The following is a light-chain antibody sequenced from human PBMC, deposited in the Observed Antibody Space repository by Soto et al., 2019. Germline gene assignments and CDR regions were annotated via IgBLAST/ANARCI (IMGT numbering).Light chain of an antibody. V-gene: IGKV1-9*01. CDR1: QVISTS. CDR2: AAS. J-gene: IGKJ5*01. CDR3: QQLFDSPIT. Sequence: DIQLTQSPSFLSPSIGERVNITRRASQVISTSLAWYQVKPGKAPKFMIYAASTLESGVPSRFSATVSGTEFSLTITSLQTEDFATYYCQQLFDSPITFGQGTRLEIK.